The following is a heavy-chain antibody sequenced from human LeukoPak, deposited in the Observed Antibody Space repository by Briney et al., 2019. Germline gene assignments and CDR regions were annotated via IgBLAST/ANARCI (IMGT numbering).Heavy chain of an antibody. CDR3: ARDLMGIAYRGAFYY. J-gene: IGHJ4*02. Sequence: ASVKVSCKASGYTFINNWMHWVRQAPGQGLEWVGLINPTGTTTLYAQKFQGRVTLTRDMSTSTDYMELRSLKSEDTAVYYCARDLMGIAYRGAFYYWGQGTLVTVSS. CDR2: INPTGTTT. V-gene: IGHV1-46*01. D-gene: IGHD6-13*01. CDR1: GYTFINNW.